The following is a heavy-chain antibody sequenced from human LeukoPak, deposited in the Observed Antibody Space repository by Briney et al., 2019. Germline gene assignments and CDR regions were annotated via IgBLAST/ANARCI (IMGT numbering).Heavy chain of an antibody. D-gene: IGHD6-13*01. J-gene: IGHJ5*02. V-gene: IGHV4-4*07. CDR3: AREKNTYSSRPFDP. Sequence: SETLSLTCAVSGGSISSYYWSWLRQPAGKGLEWIGRIYTSGSTNYNPSLKSRVTMSVDTSKNQFSLNLSSVTAADTAVYYCAREKNTYSSRPFDPWGQGTLVTVSA. CDR1: GGSISSYY. CDR2: IYTSGST.